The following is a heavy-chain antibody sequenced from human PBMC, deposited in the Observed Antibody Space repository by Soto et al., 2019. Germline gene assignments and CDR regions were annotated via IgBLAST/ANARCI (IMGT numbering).Heavy chain of an antibody. Sequence: PGGSLRLSCAASGFTVISNYMSWVRQAPGKGLEWVSLIYSGGSTYYADSVKGRFTISRDNSKNTLYLQMNSLRAEDTAVYFCARDRGAAAPGNLDYWGQGTLVTV. CDR2: IYSGGST. D-gene: IGHD6-13*01. J-gene: IGHJ4*02. CDR1: GFTVISNY. V-gene: IGHV3-53*01. CDR3: ARDRGAAAPGNLDY.